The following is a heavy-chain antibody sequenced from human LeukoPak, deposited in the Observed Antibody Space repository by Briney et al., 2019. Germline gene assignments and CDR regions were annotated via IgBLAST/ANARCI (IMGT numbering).Heavy chain of an antibody. CDR2: ISAYNGNT. J-gene: IGHJ6*02. D-gene: IGHD6-19*01. Sequence: ASVKLSCKASGYTFTSYGISWVRQAPGQGLEWMGWISAYNGNTNYAQKLQGRVTMTTDTSTSTAYMELRSLRSDDTAVYYCARWVDSSVAGNYYYYGMDVWGQGTTVTVSS. CDR1: GYTFTSYG. V-gene: IGHV1-18*01. CDR3: ARWVDSSVAGNYYYYGMDV.